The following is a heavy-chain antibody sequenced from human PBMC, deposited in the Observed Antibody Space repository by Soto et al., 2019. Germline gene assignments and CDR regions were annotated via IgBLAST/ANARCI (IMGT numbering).Heavy chain of an antibody. D-gene: IGHD1-20*01. CDR3: ARYILSPRSFDY. CDR1: GLTFRSYA. Sequence: PGGSLRLSCAASGLTFRSYAMTWVRQAPGKGLEWVSVISGSGDNTYYADSVTGRFTISRDNSRNTLYLQMNTLRAEDTAVYYCARYILSPRSFDYWGRGTLVTVSS. J-gene: IGHJ4*02. CDR2: ISGSGDNT. V-gene: IGHV3-23*01.